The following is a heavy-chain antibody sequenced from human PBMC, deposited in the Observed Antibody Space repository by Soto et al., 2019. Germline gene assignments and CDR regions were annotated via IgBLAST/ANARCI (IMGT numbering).Heavy chain of an antibody. D-gene: IGHD1-26*01. CDR1: GGSISSGGYS. CDR3: ASSRGSPVPLDY. J-gene: IGHJ4*02. V-gene: IGHV4-30-2*01. CDR2: IYHSGST. Sequence: QLQLQESGSGLVKPSQTLSLTCAVSGGSISSGGYSWSWIRQPPGKGVEWIGYIYHSGSTYYNPSLKSRVTISVDRSKNPFSPKLSSVTAADTAVYYRASSRGSPVPLDYWGQGTLVTVSS.